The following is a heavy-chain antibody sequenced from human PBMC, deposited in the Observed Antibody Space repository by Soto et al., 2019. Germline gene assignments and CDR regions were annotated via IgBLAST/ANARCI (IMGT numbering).Heavy chain of an antibody. V-gene: IGHV5-10-1*01. D-gene: IGHD6-13*01. Sequence: GESLKISCKGSGYSFTRYWISWVRQMPGKGLEWMGRIDPSDSYINYSPSFQGHVTISADKSISTAYLQWSSLKASDTAMDYCARLPLAAAYSDANTWGQGTLVTVSS. CDR3: ARLPLAAAYSDANT. J-gene: IGHJ5*02. CDR1: GYSFTRYW. CDR2: IDPSDSYI.